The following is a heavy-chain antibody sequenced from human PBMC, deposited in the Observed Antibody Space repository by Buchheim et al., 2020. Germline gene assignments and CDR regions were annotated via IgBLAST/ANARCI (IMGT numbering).Heavy chain of an antibody. CDR2: ISYDGSNK. J-gene: IGHJ4*02. Sequence: QVQLVESGGGVVQPGRSLRLSCAASGFTFSSYAMHWVRQAPGKGLEWVAVISYDGSNKYYADSVKGRFTISRDNSKNTLSPQMNSLRAEDTAVYYCASPTQVRGSGGWGQGTL. V-gene: IGHV3-30-3*01. CDR3: ASPTQVRGSGG. CDR1: GFTFSSYA. D-gene: IGHD3-10*01.